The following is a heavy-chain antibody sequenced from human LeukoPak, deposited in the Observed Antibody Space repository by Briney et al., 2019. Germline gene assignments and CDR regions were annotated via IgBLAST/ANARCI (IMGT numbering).Heavy chain of an antibody. Sequence: SETLSLTCNFSAVSISRHFWSWIRQTPEKGLEWLGYVFSSGSTNYNPSLKSRITISLDTSKHQFSLTLNSVTAADTAVYYCAREHDSNFDYWGQGTLVTVSS. V-gene: IGHV4-59*11. CDR3: AREHDSNFDY. CDR1: AVSISRHF. D-gene: IGHD3-22*01. J-gene: IGHJ4*02. CDR2: VFSSGST.